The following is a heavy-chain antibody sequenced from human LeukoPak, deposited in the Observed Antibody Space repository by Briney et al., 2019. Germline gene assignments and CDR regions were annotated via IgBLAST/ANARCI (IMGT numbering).Heavy chain of an antibody. Sequence: SETLSLTCTVSGGSISSGGYYWSWIRQHPGKGLEWIGYIYYSGSTYYNPSLKSRVTISVDTSKNQFSLKLSSVTAADTAVYYCARWKPYYYGMDVWGQGATVTVSS. J-gene: IGHJ6*02. CDR3: ARWKPYYYGMDV. D-gene: IGHD1-1*01. CDR2: IYYSGST. CDR1: GGSISSGGYY. V-gene: IGHV4-31*03.